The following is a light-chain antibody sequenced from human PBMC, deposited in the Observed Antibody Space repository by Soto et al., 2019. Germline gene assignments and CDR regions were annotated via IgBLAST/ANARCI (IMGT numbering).Light chain of an antibody. J-gene: IGKJ5*01. V-gene: IGKV1-8*01. CDR2: DAS. CDR3: QQYNTYST. CDR1: QGISSY. Sequence: AIRMTQSPSSLSASTGDRVTITCRASQGISSYLAWYQQKPGKAPQALIYDASSLKSGVPSRFSGNGSGTEFTLTISSLQPDDFATYYCQQYNTYSTFGQGTRLEI.